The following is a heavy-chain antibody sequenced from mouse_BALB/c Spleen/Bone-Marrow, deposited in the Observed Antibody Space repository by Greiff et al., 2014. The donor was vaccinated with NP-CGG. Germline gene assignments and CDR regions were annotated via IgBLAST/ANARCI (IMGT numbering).Heavy chain of an antibody. J-gene: IGHJ3*01. CDR2: INVNGDTT. Sequence: EVKLVESGGGLVQPGGSLELSCAASGFTFSSYGMSWVRQTPDKRLEMIATINVNGDTTYHPDSVKGRFTISRDNVKNTLYLQMSSLKSEDTAMYYCARGYDYSSWFAYWGQGTLVTVSA. CDR1: GFTFSSYG. V-gene: IGHV5-6-3*01. CDR3: ARGYDYSSWFAY. D-gene: IGHD2-4*01.